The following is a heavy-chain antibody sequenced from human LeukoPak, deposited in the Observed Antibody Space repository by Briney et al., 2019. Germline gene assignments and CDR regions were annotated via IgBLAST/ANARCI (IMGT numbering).Heavy chain of an antibody. D-gene: IGHD3-16*02. CDR2: IYYSGST. CDR1: GGSLSSYY. Sequence: PETLSLTCTVSGGSLSSYYCSWIRQPPGEGLEWIGYIYYSGSTNYKPSLKRRVTLSLDTSKNQFSLKLSSVTAADTAVYYCARINYDYVWGSYRYTFDYWGRGTLVTVSS. CDR3: ARINYDYVWGSYRYTFDY. V-gene: IGHV4-59*01. J-gene: IGHJ4*02.